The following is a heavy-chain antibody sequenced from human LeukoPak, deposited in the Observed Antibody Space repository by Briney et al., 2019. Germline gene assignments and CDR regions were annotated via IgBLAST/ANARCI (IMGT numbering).Heavy chain of an antibody. CDR2: ISSKAFGATP. J-gene: IGHJ4*02. D-gene: IGHD4-17*01. CDR3: TRNTVTVHFDY. V-gene: IGHV3-49*03. CDR1: GFSFGDYA. Sequence: GGSLRLSCTSVGFSFGDYAVSWFRRAPGKGLEWVGYISSKAFGATPQYAPSVRGRFTISRDDSNSIAHLQMNSLKTEDTAVYYCTRNTVTVHFDYWGQGTPVTVSS.